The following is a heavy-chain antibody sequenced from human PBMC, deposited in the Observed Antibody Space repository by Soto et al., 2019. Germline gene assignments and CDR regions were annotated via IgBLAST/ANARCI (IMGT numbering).Heavy chain of an antibody. Sequence: GGSLRLSCAASGFTFSNAWMSWVRQAPGKGLEWVGRIKSKTDGGTTDYAAPVKGRFTISRDDSKNTLYLQMNSLKTEDTAVYYCTTEPRYSNYSYFFDYWGQGTLVTVSS. V-gene: IGHV3-15*01. D-gene: IGHD4-4*01. CDR3: TTEPRYSNYSYFFDY. J-gene: IGHJ4*02. CDR2: IKSKTDGGTT. CDR1: GFTFSNAW.